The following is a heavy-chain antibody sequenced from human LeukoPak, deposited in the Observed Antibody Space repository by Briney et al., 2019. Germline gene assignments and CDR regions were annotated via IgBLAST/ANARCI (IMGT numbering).Heavy chain of an antibody. CDR2: ISSSSSYI. V-gene: IGHV3-21*01. J-gene: IGHJ4*02. CDR1: GFTFSSYS. Sequence: GGSLRLSCAASGFTFSSYSMNWVRQAPGKGLGWVSSISSSSSYIYYTDSVKGRFTISRDNAKNSLYLQMNSLRAEDTAVYYCARGQTGFVEMATMYDWGQGTLVTVSS. CDR3: ARGQTGFVEMATMYD. D-gene: IGHD5-24*01.